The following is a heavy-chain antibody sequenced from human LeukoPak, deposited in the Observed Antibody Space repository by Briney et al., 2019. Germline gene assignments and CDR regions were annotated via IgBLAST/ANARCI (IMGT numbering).Heavy chain of an antibody. V-gene: IGHV4-38-2*01. CDR3: ARRELELRGRYYYYYMDV. CDR1: GYSISSGYY. Sequence: TSETLSLTCAVSGYSISSGYYWGWIRQPPGKGLEWIGSIYHSGSTNYNPSFKSRVTISVDTSKNQFSLKLSSVTAADTAVYYCARRELELRGRYYYYYMDVWGKGTTVTVSS. D-gene: IGHD1-7*01. J-gene: IGHJ6*03. CDR2: IYHSGST.